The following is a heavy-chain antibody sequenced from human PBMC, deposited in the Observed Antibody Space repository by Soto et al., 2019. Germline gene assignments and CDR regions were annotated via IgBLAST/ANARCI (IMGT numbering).Heavy chain of an antibody. V-gene: IGHV4-4*02. D-gene: IGHD6-13*01. CDR1: GGSISSSNW. CDR3: ARERLDFIAAAGTGFDP. CDR2: IYHSGST. J-gene: IGHJ5*02. Sequence: QVQLQESGPGLVKPSGTLSLTCAVSGGSISSSNWWSWVRQPPGKGLEWIGEIYHSGSTNYNLSLKSRVTISVDKSKNQFSLKLSSVTAADTAVYYCARERLDFIAAAGTGFDPWGQGTLVTVSS.